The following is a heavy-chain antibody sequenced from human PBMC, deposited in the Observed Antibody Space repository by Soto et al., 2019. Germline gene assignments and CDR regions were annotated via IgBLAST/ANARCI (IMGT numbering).Heavy chain of an antibody. V-gene: IGHV3-11*01. J-gene: IGHJ4*02. CDR3: GREVAGAGPQPYSHY. CDR1: GFTFSDYY. CDR2: ISSRGSTI. D-gene: IGHD6-13*01. Sequence: GGSLRLSCAASGFTFSDYYMSWIRQAPGKGLEWVSYISSRGSTIYYADSVKGRFTISRDNAKNSLYQQINSLSAEATDVFDCGREVAGAGPQPYSHYGGQGALVTVSS.